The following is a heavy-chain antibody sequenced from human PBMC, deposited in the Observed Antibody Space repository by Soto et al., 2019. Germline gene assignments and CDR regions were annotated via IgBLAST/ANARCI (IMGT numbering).Heavy chain of an antibody. CDR3: TRGLPRKAYCSGGSCYPDAFDI. CDR1: GFTFGDYA. J-gene: IGHJ3*02. Sequence: GGSLRLSCTASGFTFGDYAMSWFRQAPGKGLEWVGSIRSKAYGGTTEYAASVKGRFTISRDDSKSIAYLQMNSLKTEDTAVYYCTRGLPRKAYCSGGSCYPDAFDIWGQGTMVTVSS. V-gene: IGHV3-49*03. D-gene: IGHD2-15*01. CDR2: IRSKAYGGTT.